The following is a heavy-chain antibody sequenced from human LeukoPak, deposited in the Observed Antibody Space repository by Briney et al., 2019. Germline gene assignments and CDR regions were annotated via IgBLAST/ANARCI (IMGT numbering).Heavy chain of an antibody. CDR2: IYYSGST. CDR3: ARGYYDILTGPEPAFDY. J-gene: IGHJ4*02. V-gene: IGHV4-39*07. CDR1: GGSISSSSYY. Sequence: SETLSLTCSVSGGSISSSSYYWGWIRQPPGKGLEWIGSIYYSGSTYYNPSLKSRVTISVDTSKNQFSLKLSSVTAADTAVYYCARGYYDILTGPEPAFDYWGQGTLVTVSS. D-gene: IGHD3-9*01.